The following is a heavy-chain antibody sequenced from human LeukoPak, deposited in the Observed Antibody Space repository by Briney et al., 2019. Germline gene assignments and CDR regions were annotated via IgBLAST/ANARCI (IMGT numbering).Heavy chain of an antibody. CDR2: ISYDGSNK. V-gene: IGHV3-30*18. CDR3: ANTPGPGLNYYYGMDV. D-gene: IGHD1-14*01. Sequence: PGGSLRLSCAASGFTFSSYGMHWVRQAPGKGLEWVAVISYDGSNKYYADSVKGRFTISRDNSKNTLYLQMNSLRAEDTAVYYCANTPGPGLNYYYGMDVWGQGTTVTVSS. J-gene: IGHJ6*02. CDR1: GFTFSSYG.